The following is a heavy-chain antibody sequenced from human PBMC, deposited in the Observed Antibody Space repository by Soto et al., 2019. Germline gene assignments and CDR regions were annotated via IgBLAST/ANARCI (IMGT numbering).Heavy chain of an antibody. Sequence: GGSLRLSCAASGFTFSSYAMSWVRQAPGKGLEWVSAISGSGGSTYYADSVKGRFTISRDNSKNTLYLQMNSLRAEDTAVYYCAKDTGYSSSWPSFDYWGQGTLVTVSS. CDR2: ISGSGGST. CDR1: GFTFSSYA. V-gene: IGHV3-23*01. J-gene: IGHJ4*02. D-gene: IGHD6-13*01. CDR3: AKDTGYSSSWPSFDY.